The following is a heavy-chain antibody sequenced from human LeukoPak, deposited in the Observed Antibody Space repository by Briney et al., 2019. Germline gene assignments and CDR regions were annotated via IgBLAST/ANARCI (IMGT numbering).Heavy chain of an antibody. D-gene: IGHD4-17*01. J-gene: IGHJ4*02. CDR2: IYTSGRT. CDR1: GGSLSSYY. Sequence: SETLSLTCTVSGGSLSSYYWSWIRQPPGKGLEWMGHIYTSGRTNYNPSLKSRVTISVDTSKNQFSLKLSSVTAADTAVYSCARQEDGDYFDYWGQGTLVTVSS. V-gene: IGHV4-4*09. CDR3: ARQEDGDYFDY.